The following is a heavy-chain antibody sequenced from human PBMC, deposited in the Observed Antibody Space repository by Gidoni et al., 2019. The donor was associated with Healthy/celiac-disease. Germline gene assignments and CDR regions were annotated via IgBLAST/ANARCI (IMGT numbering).Heavy chain of an antibody. D-gene: IGHD2-15*01. CDR1: GDSISSGGCY. CDR3: AREDCSGGSCYQRRGWFDP. V-gene: IGHV4-31*03. J-gene: IGHJ5*02. Sequence: QVQLQESGPGLVKPSQTLSLPCTVSGDSISSGGCYWSWIRQHPGKGLEWIGYIDYSGSTYYNPSLKSRVTISVDTSKNQFSLKLSSVTAADTAVYYCAREDCSGGSCYQRRGWFDPWGQGTLVTASS. CDR2: IDYSGST.